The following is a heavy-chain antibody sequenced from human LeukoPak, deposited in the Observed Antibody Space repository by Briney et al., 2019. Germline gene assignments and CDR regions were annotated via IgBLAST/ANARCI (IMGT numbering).Heavy chain of an antibody. J-gene: IGHJ5*02. CDR1: GASTSSSSYY. Sequence: SETLSLTCTVSGASTSSSSYYWGWIRQPPGKGLEWIGSIYYNGGTYYSPSLKSRVTISIDTSKNQFSLGLSSVTAADTAVYYCARQDLRRLGIAVAGTSFDPWGQGTLVTVSS. CDR3: ARQDLRRLGIAVAGTSFDP. V-gene: IGHV4-39*01. CDR2: IYYNGGT. D-gene: IGHD6-13*01.